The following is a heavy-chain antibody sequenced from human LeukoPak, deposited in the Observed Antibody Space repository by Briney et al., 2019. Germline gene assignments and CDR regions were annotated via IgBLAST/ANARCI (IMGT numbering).Heavy chain of an antibody. CDR2: IYYSGNT. CDR1: GGSISSSSYY. V-gene: IGHV4-31*03. J-gene: IGHJ4*02. Sequence: SETLSLTCTVSGGSISSSSYYWGWIRQHPGKGLEWIGSIYYSGNTYNNPSLKSRVTMSIDTSKNQLSLKLSSVTAADTALYYCAGGGDVSGYYYWGQGTLVTVSS. D-gene: IGHD3-22*01. CDR3: AGGGDVSGYYY.